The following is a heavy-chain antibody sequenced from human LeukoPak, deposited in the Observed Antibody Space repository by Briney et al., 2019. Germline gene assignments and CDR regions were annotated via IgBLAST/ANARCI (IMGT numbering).Heavy chain of an antibody. CDR1: GFTLSNYW. V-gene: IGHV3-7*01. CDR3: ARWEARDTWVYDY. D-gene: IGHD1-26*01. Sequence: GSLRLSCAASGFTLSNYWMSWVRQAPGKGLEWVANIKQDGSKLSYVDSVKGRFTVSRDNAKNSLYLQMNSLRAEDTAVYYCARWEARDTWVYDYWGQGTLVTVSS. CDR2: IKQDGSKL. J-gene: IGHJ4*02.